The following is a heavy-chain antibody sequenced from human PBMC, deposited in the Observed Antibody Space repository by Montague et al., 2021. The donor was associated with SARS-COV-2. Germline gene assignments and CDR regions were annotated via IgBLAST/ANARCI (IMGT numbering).Heavy chain of an antibody. CDR1: GGSISSSSYY. V-gene: IGHV4-39*01. CDR3: ARHGKTRIAMIVVVIGYFDY. J-gene: IGHJ4*02. Sequence: SETLSLTCTVSGGSISSSSYYWGWIRQPPGKGLGWIGGIYYSGSTYYNPSLKSRVTISVDTSKNQFSLKLSSVTAADTAVYYCARHGKTRIAMIVVVIGYFDYWGQGTLVTVSS. CDR2: IYYSGST. D-gene: IGHD3-22*01.